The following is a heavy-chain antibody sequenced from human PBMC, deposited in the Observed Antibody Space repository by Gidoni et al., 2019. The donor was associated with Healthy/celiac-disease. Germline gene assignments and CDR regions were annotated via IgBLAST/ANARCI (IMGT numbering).Heavy chain of an antibody. CDR3: ARFHYRLRFVDY. Sequence: HVQLQESGPGLVKPSQTLSLTCTVSGGSISSGGYYWSWIRQHPGKGLEWIGYIYYSGSTYYNPSLKSLVTISVDTSKNQFSLKLSSVTAADTAVYYCARFHYRLRFVDYWGQGTLVTVSS. V-gene: IGHV4-31*01. CDR2: IYYSGST. CDR1: GGSISSGGYY. J-gene: IGHJ4*02. D-gene: IGHD5-12*01.